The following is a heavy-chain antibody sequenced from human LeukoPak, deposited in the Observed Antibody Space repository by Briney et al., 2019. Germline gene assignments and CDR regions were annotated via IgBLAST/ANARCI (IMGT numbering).Heavy chain of an antibody. J-gene: IGHJ5*02. CDR3: LAAPFHFLWFDP. CDR2: ISSSSSYI. V-gene: IGHV3-21*01. Sequence: PGGSLRLSCAASGFTFSSYSMNWVRQAPGKGLEWVSSISSSSSYIYYADSVKGRFTISRDNAKNSLYLQMNSLRAEDTAVYYCLAAPFHFLWFDPWGQGTLVTVSS. CDR1: GFTFSSYS. D-gene: IGHD6-6*01.